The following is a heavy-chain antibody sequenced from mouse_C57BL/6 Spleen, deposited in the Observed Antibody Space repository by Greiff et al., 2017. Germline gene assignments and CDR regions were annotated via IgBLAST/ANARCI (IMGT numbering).Heavy chain of an antibody. V-gene: IGHV1-15*01. CDR3: TKRPDY. CDR2: IDPETGGT. Sequence: QVQLQQSGAELVRPGASVTLSCKASGYTFTDYEMHWVKQTPVHGLEWIGAIDPETGGTAYNQKFKGKDILTADKSSSTAYMELRSLTSEDSAVYYCTKRPDYWGQGTTLTVSS. J-gene: IGHJ2*01. CDR1: GYTFTDYE.